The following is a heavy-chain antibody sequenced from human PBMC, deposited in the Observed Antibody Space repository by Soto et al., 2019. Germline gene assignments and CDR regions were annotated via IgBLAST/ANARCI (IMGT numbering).Heavy chain of an antibody. CDR3: AGMRRIVVVFGGKNWFDP. CDR2: IYYSGST. V-gene: IGHV4-39*01. D-gene: IGHD2-15*01. J-gene: IGHJ5*02. Sequence: QLQLQESGPGLVKPSETLSLTCTVSGGSISSSSYYWGWIRQPPGKGLEWIGSIYYSGSTYYNPSLRSRVTISVDTSKNQFSLKLSSVTAADTAVYYCAGMRRIVVVFGGKNWFDPWGQGTLVTVSS. CDR1: GGSISSSSYY.